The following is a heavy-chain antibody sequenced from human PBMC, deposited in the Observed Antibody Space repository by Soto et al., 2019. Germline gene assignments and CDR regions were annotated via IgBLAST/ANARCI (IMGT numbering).Heavy chain of an antibody. J-gene: IGHJ6*02. CDR3: LKGSSIYYYSAYYGLDA. V-gene: IGHV3-64D*06. CDR1: GFVSVMLA. Sequence: GGPVTVSCFGSGFVSVMLAMLWVRPGSGKGQEHVSSNNKNGDITYYADSVKGRFTISKDNSKNMRHRRMSNLRGEDTAVYYCLKGSSIYYYSAYYGLDAFAQDTTVTVSS. CDR2: NNKNGDIT. D-gene: IGHD3-22*01.